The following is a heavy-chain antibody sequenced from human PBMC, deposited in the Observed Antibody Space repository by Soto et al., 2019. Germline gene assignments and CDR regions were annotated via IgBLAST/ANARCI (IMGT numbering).Heavy chain of an antibody. V-gene: IGHV3-11*01. J-gene: IGHJ6*02. CDR1: GFTFSDYY. CDR2: VSNSGSTK. D-gene: IGHD2-15*01. Sequence: QVQLVESGGDLVEPGGSLRLSCAASGFTFSDYYMSWIRQAPGKGLEWVSYVSNSGSTKVSADSVTGRFTISRDNAEYSLHLHMNRLRVDDTAVSFCARGPGWRTGLSTFYALGVWAQGTTIT. CDR3: ARGPGWRTGLSTFYALGV.